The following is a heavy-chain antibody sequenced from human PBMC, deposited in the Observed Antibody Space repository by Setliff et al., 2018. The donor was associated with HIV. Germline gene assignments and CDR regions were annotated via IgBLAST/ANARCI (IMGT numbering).Heavy chain of an antibody. CDR2: ISSSSSYI. D-gene: IGHD3-3*01. J-gene: IGHJ3*01. CDR1: GFTFSTYS. V-gene: IGHV3-21*01. CDR3: ARDGNFGAAIRLQAFDL. Sequence: GGSLRLSCAASGFTFSTYSMNWVRQAPGKGLEWVSSISSSSSYIYYADSVQGRFTISRDNAKNSLYLQMNSLRAEDTAVYYCARDGNFGAAIRLQAFDLWGRGTKVTVSS.